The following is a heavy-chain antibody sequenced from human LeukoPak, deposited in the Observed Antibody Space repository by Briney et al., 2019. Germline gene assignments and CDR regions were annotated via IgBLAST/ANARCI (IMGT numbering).Heavy chain of an antibody. V-gene: IGHV3-21*01. D-gene: IGHD1-26*01. CDR2: ISSSSSYI. CDR3: ARDPYSGTYGDTYYYYMDV. J-gene: IGHJ6*03. CDR1: GGTFSSYA. Sequence: SCKASGGTFSSYAISWVRQAPGKGLEWVSSISSSSSYIYYADSVKGRFTISRDNAKNSLYLQMNSLRAEDTAVYYCARDPYSGTYGDTYYYYMDVWGKGTTVTISS.